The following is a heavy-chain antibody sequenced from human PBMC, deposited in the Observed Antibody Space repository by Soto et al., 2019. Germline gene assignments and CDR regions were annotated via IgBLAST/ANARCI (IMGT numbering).Heavy chain of an antibody. D-gene: IGHD3-22*01. CDR1: GGSISSGGYY. CDR3: ARDSYDSSGYYDY. V-gene: IGHV4-31*03. J-gene: IGHJ4*02. CDR2: IYYSGST. Sequence: PSETLSLTCTVSGGSISSGGYYWSWIRQHPGKGLEWIGYIYYSGSTYYNPSLKSRVTISVDTSKNQFSLKLSSVTAADTAVYYCARDSYDSSGYYDYWGQGTLVTVSS.